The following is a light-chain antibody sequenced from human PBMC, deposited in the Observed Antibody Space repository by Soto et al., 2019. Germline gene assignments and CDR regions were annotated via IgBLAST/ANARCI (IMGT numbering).Light chain of an antibody. CDR1: GSNVGSNS. CDR3: AARDDTLNGAV. V-gene: IGLV1-44*01. J-gene: IGLJ3*02. CDR2: SSN. Sequence: QSVLTQPPSASGTPGQRVTISCSGSGSNVGSNSVNWYQQLPGTAPKLLIYSSNQRPSGVPDRFSGSKSGTSASLAISGLQSEDEADYYCAARDDTLNGAVFGGGTKVTVL.